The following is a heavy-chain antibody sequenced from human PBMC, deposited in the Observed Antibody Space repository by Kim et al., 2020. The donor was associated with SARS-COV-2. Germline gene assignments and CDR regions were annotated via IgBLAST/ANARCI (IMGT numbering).Heavy chain of an antibody. CDR2: ISYEGSTQ. CDR3: ARNLVGDTDLDP. V-gene: IGHV3-30*03. J-gene: IGHJ5*02. CDR1: GFTFNSHV. Sequence: GGSLRLSCAASGFTFNSHVMHWVRQAPGKGLEWVALISYEGSTQKYTDSVKGRFTVSRDNSKNTLFLQMNSLRPEDTAVYYCARNLVGDTDLDPWGQGTLVTVSS. D-gene: IGHD1-26*01.